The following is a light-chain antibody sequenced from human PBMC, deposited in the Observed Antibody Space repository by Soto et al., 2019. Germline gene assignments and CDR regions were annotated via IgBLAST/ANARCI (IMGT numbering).Light chain of an antibody. J-gene: IGKJ5*01. CDR2: EVS. Sequence: VVMTQTPLSLSVAPGEPASTSCKASHSLLHITGETFLFWYLQKPGQSPQLLIYEVSTRVSGVPDRFSGSGSGTDFTLEISRVETDDVGIYYCMQSTQLPPTFGQGTRLEIK. V-gene: IGKV2D-29*02. CDR1: HSLLHITGETF. CDR3: MQSTQLPPT.